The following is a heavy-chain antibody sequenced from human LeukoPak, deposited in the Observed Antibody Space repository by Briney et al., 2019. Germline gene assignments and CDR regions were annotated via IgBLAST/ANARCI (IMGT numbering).Heavy chain of an antibody. CDR3: ARENPYYDFWSGYYLDY. CDR2: ISSSSSTI. V-gene: IGHV3-48*04. CDR1: GLTFSSYS. J-gene: IGHJ4*02. D-gene: IGHD3-3*01. Sequence: GGSLRLSCAASGLTFSSYSMNWVRQAPGKGLEWVSYISSSSSTIYYADSVKGRFTISRDNAKNSLYLQMNSLRAEDTAVYYCARENPYYDFWSGYYLDYWGQGTLVTVSS.